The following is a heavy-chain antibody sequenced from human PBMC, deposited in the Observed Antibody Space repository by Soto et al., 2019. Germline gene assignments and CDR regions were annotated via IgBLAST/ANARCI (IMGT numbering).Heavy chain of an antibody. CDR1: GGTFSSYT. CDR3: ARDGVVVAATRGYMDV. J-gene: IGHJ6*03. V-gene: IGHV1-69*08. CDR2: IIPILGIA. Sequence: QVQLVQSGAEVKKPGSSVKVSCTASGGTFSSYTISWVRQAPGQGLEWMGRIIPILGIANYAQKFQGRVTITADKSTSTAYMELSSLRSEDTAVYYCARDGVVVAATRGYMDVWGKGTTVTVSS. D-gene: IGHD2-15*01.